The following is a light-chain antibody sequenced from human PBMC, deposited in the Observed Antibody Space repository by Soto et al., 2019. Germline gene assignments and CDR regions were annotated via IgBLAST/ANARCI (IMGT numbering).Light chain of an antibody. Sequence: VLTQSPGTLSFSPGERCTLSCRTIQRVSSSYLAWSQQKPGQAPRLLIYGASSRASGIPDRFSGSGSGTDFTLTISRLEPEDFAVYYCQQYGSSPLTCGGGTTVDIK. CDR3: QQYGSSPLT. CDR2: GAS. J-gene: IGKJ4*01. CDR1: QRVSSSY. V-gene: IGKV3-20*01.